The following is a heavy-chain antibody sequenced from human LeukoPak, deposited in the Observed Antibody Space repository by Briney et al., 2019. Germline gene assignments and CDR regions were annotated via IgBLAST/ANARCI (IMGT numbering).Heavy chain of an antibody. V-gene: IGHV4-31*03. J-gene: IGHJ4*02. CDR1: GCSISSGGYY. CDR2: IYYSGST. CDR3: ARYQMGVTNVYYFDY. Sequence: TTSETLSLTCTVSGCSISSGGYYWSWIRQHPGKGLEWIGYIYYSGSTYYNPSLKSRVTISVDTSKNQFSLKLSAVTAADTAVYYCARYQMGVTNVYYFDYWGQGTLVTVSS. D-gene: IGHD3-10*01.